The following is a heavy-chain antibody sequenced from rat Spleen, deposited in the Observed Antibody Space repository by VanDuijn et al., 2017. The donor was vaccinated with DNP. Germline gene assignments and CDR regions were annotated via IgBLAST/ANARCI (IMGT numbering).Heavy chain of an antibody. CDR3: ARSGYNTDYYHLGAY. J-gene: IGHJ3*01. CDR2: ISYSGST. D-gene: IGHD1-6*01. Sequence: EVQLQESGPGLVKPSQSLSLTCSVTAYSITDNYWAWIRKFPGNKMEWMGYISYSGSTSYNPSLNSRISVTRDTSKNQFFLQVNSVTTEDTATYYCARSGYNTDYYHLGAYWGQGTLVTVSS. V-gene: IGHV3-1*01. CDR1: AYSITDNY.